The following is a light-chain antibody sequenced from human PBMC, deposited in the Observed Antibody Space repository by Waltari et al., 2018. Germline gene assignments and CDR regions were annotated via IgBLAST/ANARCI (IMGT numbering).Light chain of an antibody. J-gene: IGKJ2*01. Sequence: SCRASQTDRTFLAWYQQKPGQAPRLLIFDASSRATGIPAKFRGSGSGTDFTLTVSNLEPEDFAVYYCQQRSNWPYTFGQGTRVDIK. CDR3: QQRSNWPYT. CDR2: DAS. CDR1: QTDRTF. V-gene: IGKV3-11*01.